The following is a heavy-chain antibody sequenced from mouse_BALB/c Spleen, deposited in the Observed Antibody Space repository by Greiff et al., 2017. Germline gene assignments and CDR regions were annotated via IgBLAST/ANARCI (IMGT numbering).Heavy chain of an antibody. V-gene: IGHV7-3*02. CDR2: IRNKANGYTT. J-gene: IGHJ1*01. D-gene: IGHD1-1*01. CDR3: ARYGSSYGWYFDV. Sequence: EVQRVESGGGLVQPGGSLRLSCATSGFTFTDYYMSWVRQPPGKALEWLGFIRNKANGYTTEYSASVKGRFTISRDNSQSILYLQMNTLRAEDSATYYCARYGSSYGWYFDVWGAGTTVTVSS. CDR1: GFTFTDYY.